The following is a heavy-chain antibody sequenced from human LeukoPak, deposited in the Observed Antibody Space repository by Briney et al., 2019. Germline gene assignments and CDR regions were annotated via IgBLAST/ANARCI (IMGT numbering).Heavy chain of an antibody. V-gene: IGHV3-7*01. CDR1: GFNFSSQW. CDR2: VNQGGTQK. J-gene: IGHJ5*02. CDR3: ARLPDP. Sequence: GGSLRLSCAASGFNFSSQWMSWVRQAPGKGLEWVANVNQGGTQKYYVDSVKGRFTISRDNAKNTLHLQMNGLRPDDTAVYYCARLPDPWGQGTLVTVSS.